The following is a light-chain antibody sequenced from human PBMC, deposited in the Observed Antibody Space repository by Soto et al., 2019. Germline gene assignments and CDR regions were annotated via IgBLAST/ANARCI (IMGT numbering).Light chain of an antibody. Sequence: QSVLTQPASVSGSPGQSITISCTGTSSDVGSYNLVSWYQQHPGKAPKLMIYEVSKRPSGVSNRFSGSKSGNTASLTISGLQAEDEADYYCCSYAGSSTPYVFGTGTKLPVL. V-gene: IGLV2-23*02. J-gene: IGLJ1*01. CDR1: SSDVGSYNL. CDR3: CSYAGSSTPYV. CDR2: EVS.